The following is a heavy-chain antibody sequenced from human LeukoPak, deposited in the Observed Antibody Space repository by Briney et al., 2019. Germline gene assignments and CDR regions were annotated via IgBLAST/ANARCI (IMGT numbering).Heavy chain of an antibody. CDR1: GFTFSSYW. D-gene: IGHD4-17*01. Sequence: GGSLRLSCAASGFTFSSYWMHWVRQAPGKGLVWVSRINSDGSSTSYADSVKGRFTISRDNAKNTLYLQMNSLRAEDTAVYYCARLDYGDYHFDYWGQGTLVTVSS. V-gene: IGHV3-74*01. CDR3: ARLDYGDYHFDY. J-gene: IGHJ4*02. CDR2: INSDGSST.